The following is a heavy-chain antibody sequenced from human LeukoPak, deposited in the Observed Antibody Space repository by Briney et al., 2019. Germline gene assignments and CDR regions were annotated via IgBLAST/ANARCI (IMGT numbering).Heavy chain of an antibody. Sequence: GASLRVSCEASGYTFTSYAMSWVRQAPGQGLEWMAGISAYDGNTYYAQKLQGRFTISRDTSTSTSYLQLSSLRSEDTALYFCARRPLCYHYYYMAVWRKGTTVTVSS. J-gene: IGHJ6*03. V-gene: IGHV1-18*01. CDR1: GYTFTSYA. D-gene: IGHD2/OR15-2a*01. CDR3: ARRPLCYHYYYMAV. CDR2: ISAYDGNT.